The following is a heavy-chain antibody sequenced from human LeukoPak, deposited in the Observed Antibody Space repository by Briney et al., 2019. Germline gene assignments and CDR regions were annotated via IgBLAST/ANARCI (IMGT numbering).Heavy chain of an antibody. Sequence: GGSLRLSCAASGFTFSSYAMSWVRQAPGEGREWVSAISGSGGSTYYADSVKGRFTISRDNSKNTLYLQMNSLRAEDTAVYYCAPGGIVVVRFDYWGQGTLVTVSS. D-gene: IGHD3-22*01. V-gene: IGHV3-23*01. CDR3: APGGIVVVRFDY. CDR1: GFTFSSYA. J-gene: IGHJ4*02. CDR2: ISGSGGST.